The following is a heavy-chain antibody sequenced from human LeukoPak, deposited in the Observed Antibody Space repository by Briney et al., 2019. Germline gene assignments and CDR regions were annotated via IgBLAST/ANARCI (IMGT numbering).Heavy chain of an antibody. CDR3: AKEEVISGNHGVYFDY. V-gene: IGHV3-30*02. Sequence: SGGSLRLSCAASGFTFRSYGMHWVRQAPGKGLEWVAFIRYDGNSNYYADSVKGRFTISRDNSRSTLYLQMNSLRAEDTAVYYSAKEEVISGNHGVYFDYWGQGTLVTVSS. CDR1: GFTFRSYG. D-gene: IGHD3-22*01. CDR2: IRYDGNSN. J-gene: IGHJ4*02.